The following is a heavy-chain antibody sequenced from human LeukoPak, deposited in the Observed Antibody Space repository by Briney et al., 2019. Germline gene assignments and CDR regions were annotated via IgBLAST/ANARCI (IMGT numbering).Heavy chain of an antibody. CDR2: IKQDGSEK. CDR1: GFTVSSNY. Sequence: GGSLRLSCAASGFTVSSNYMSWVRQAPGKGLEWVANIKQDGSEKYYVDSVKGRFTISRDNAKNSLYLQMNSLRAEDTAVYYCARDREYSSGWAPYYYYYMDVWGKGTTVTISS. CDR3: ARDREYSSGWAPYYYYYMDV. V-gene: IGHV3-7*01. D-gene: IGHD6-19*01. J-gene: IGHJ6*03.